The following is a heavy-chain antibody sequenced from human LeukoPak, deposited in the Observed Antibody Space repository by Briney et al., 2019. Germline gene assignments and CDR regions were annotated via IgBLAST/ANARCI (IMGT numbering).Heavy chain of an antibody. D-gene: IGHD2-2*01. J-gene: IGHJ5*01. CDR3: ARAPIVVVPAAKANGFDP. V-gene: IGHV4-34*01. CDR2: VNHSGST. CDR1: GGSFSGYY. Sequence: NPSETLSLTCAVYGGSFSGYYWSWIRQPPGKGLEWIGEVNHSGSTNYNPSLKSRVTISVDTSKNQLSLKLSSVTAADTAVYYCARAPIVVVPAAKANGFDPWGQGTLVTVSS.